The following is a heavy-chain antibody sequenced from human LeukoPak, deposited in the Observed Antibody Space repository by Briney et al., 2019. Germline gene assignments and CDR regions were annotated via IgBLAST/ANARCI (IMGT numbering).Heavy chain of an antibody. D-gene: IGHD6-13*01. CDR2: INHSGST. CDR1: GGSFSGYY. CDR3: TRDGSTSWYKGGFDY. V-gene: IGHV4-34*01. J-gene: IGHJ4*02. Sequence: SETLSLTCAVYGGSFSGYYWSWIRQPPGKGLEWIGEINHSGSTNYNPSLKSRVTISVDTSKNQFSLKLSSVTAADTAVYYCTRDGSTSWYKGGFDYWGPGTLVTVSS.